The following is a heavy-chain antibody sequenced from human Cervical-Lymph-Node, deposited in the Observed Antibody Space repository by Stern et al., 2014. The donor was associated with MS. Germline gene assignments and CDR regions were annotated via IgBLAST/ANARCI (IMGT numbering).Heavy chain of an antibody. J-gene: IGHJ6*02. D-gene: IGHD3-16*02. CDR3: ARDPAQFVRGGLVANHNYGMDV. CDR1: GFTFSRYA. Sequence: QVQLVESGGGVVQPGKSLRLSCAASGFTFSRYAMYWVRQAPGQGLEWVAVSSHDGNKKYYADSVQGRFTISRDTSKDTLYLQMNSLRREDTAVYYCARDPAQFVRGGLVANHNYGMDVWGQGTTVIVSS. V-gene: IGHV3-30*04. CDR2: SSHDGNKK.